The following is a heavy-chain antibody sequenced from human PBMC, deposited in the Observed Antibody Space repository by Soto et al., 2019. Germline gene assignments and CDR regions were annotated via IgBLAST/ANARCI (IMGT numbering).Heavy chain of an antibody. Sequence: DVPLFESGGGLVQTGKSLRLSWAASGFSFISYAMSGVRQVPCKRLELVASISHSGGRTFYPESVEGRFTISRDDSTSKMFLQINSLRAEDRAIFYCAKGVVRFVEWCGDVWGQVTTVTVAS. V-gene: IGHV3-23*01. CDR1: GFSFISYA. D-gene: IGHD3-3*01. J-gene: IGHJ6*02. CDR2: ISHSGGRT. CDR3: AKGVVRFVEWCGDV.